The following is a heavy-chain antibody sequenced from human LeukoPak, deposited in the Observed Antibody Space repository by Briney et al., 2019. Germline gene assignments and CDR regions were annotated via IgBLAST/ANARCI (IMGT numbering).Heavy chain of an antibody. Sequence: SKTLSLTCTVSGGSVSSGSYYWSWIRQPPGKGLEWIGYIYYSGSTNYNPSLKSRVTISVDTSKNQFSLKLSSVTAADTAVYYCARDSPPGYYYGMDVWGKGTTVTVSS. D-gene: IGHD3-10*01. J-gene: IGHJ6*04. V-gene: IGHV4-61*01. CDR1: GGSVSSGSYY. CDR2: IYYSGST. CDR3: ARDSPPGYYYGMDV.